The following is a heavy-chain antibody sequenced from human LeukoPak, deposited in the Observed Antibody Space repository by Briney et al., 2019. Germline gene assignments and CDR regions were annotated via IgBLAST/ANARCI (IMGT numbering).Heavy chain of an antibody. D-gene: IGHD1-26*01. CDR2: ISSSGSTI. Sequence: GGSLRLSCAASGFTFSTYEMNWVRQAPGKGLEWVTYISSSGSTIYYADSVKGRFTISRDNAKNSLYLQMNSLRAEDTALYYCAKGGPIVGATSYYFDYWGQGTLVTVSS. V-gene: IGHV3-48*03. CDR1: GFTFSTYE. CDR3: AKGGPIVGATSYYFDY. J-gene: IGHJ4*02.